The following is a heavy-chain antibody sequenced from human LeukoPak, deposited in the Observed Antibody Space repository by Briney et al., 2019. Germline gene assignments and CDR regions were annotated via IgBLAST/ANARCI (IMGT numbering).Heavy chain of an antibody. V-gene: IGHV3-23*01. CDR1: GFAFSSYA. D-gene: IGHD4-17*01. J-gene: IGHJ4*02. CDR3: AKGNGDYVRWYYFDY. Sequence: GGSLRLSCAASGFAFSSYAMSWVRQAPGKGLEWVSAISGSGGSTYYADSVKGRFTISRDNSKNTLYLQMNSLRAEDTAVYYCAKGNGDYVRWYYFDYWGQGTLVTVSS. CDR2: ISGSGGST.